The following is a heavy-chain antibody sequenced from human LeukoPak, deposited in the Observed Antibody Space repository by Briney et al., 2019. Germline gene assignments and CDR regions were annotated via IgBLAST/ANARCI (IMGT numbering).Heavy chain of an antibody. CDR2: IGTAGDT. Sequence: GGSLRLSCAASGFTFSSYDMHWVRQATGNGLEWVSAIGTAGDTYYPGSVKGRFTISRENAKNSLYLQMNSLRAGDTAVYYCARRSGSYWYFDLWGRGTLVTVSS. D-gene: IGHD1-26*01. CDR1: GFTFSSYD. V-gene: IGHV3-13*01. J-gene: IGHJ2*01. CDR3: ARRSGSYWYFDL.